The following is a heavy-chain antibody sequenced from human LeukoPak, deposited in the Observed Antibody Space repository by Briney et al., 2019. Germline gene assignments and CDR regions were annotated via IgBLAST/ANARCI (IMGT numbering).Heavy chain of an antibody. CDR1: GFTFSSYV. Sequence: GGSLRLSCAASGFTFSSYVMHWVRQAPGKGLEWVAIISYDGSNEYYADSVKGRFTISRDNAKNSLYLQMNSLRAEDTAVYYCARVDSSGWHGIDYWGQGTLVTVSS. V-gene: IGHV3-30*04. CDR2: ISYDGSNE. CDR3: ARVDSSGWHGIDY. D-gene: IGHD6-19*01. J-gene: IGHJ4*02.